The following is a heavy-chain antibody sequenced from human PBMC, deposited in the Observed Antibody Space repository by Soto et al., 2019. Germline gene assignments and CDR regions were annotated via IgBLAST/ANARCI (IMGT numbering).Heavy chain of an antibody. CDR2: INHSGST. CDR3: ARAYYYDSSGYFLDY. D-gene: IGHD3-22*01. CDR1: GGSFSGYY. J-gene: IGHJ4*02. Sequence: SETLSLTCAVYGGSFSGYYWSWIRQPPGKGLEWIGEINHSGSTNYNPSLKSRVTISVDTSKNQFSLKLSSVTAADTAGYYCARAYYYDSSGYFLDYWGQGTLVTVSS. V-gene: IGHV4-34*01.